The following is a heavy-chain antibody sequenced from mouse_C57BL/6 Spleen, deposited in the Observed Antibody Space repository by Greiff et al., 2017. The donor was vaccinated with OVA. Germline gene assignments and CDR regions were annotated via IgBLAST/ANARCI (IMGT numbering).Heavy chain of an antibody. J-gene: IGHJ4*01. CDR3: ASPEEGYAMDY. V-gene: IGHV1-76*01. CDR2: IYPGSGNT. Sequence: VKLQESGAELVRPGASVKLSCKASGYTFTDYYINWVKQRPGQGLEWIARIYPGSGNTYYNEKFKGKATLTAEKSSSTAYMQLSSLTSEDSAVYFCASPEEGYAMDYWGQGTSVTVSS. CDR1: GYTFTDYY.